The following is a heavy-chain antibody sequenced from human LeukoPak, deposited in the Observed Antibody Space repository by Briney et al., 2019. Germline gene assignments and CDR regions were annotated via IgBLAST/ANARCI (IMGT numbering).Heavy chain of an antibody. Sequence: ASVKVSCKASGYTFTSYYMHWVRQAPGQGLEWMGIINPSGGSTSYAQKFQGRVTMTRNTSISTAYMELSSLRSEDTAVYYCARIPPLTTVTRGEDYWGQGTLVTVSS. D-gene: IGHD4-17*01. CDR1: GYTFTSYY. J-gene: IGHJ4*02. CDR2: INPSGGST. V-gene: IGHV1-46*01. CDR3: ARIPPLTTVTRGEDY.